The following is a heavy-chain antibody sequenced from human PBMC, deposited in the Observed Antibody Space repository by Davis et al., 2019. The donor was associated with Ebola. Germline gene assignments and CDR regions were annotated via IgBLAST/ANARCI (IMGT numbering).Heavy chain of an antibody. CDR1: GFTFSSYA. CDR3: AKSMVRGVTKLYYFDY. J-gene: IGHJ4*02. V-gene: IGHV3-23*01. D-gene: IGHD3-10*01. Sequence: GESLKISCAASGFTFSSYAMSWVRQAPGKGLEWVSAISGSGGSTYYADSVKGRFTISRDNSKNTLYLQMNSLRAEDTAVYYCAKSMVRGVTKLYYFDYWGQGTLVTVSS. CDR2: ISGSGGST.